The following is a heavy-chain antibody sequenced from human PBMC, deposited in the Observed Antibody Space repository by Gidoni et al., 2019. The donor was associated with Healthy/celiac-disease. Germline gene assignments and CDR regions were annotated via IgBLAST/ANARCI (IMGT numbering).Heavy chain of an antibody. CDR2: INHSEST. V-gene: IGHV4-34*01. D-gene: IGHD3-10*01. Sequence: QVQLQQWGAGLLKPSETLSLTCAVYGGSFRGYYWSWIRQPPGKGLEWIGEINHSESTNYNPSLKSRVTISVYTSKNQFSLKLSSVTAADTAVYYCARGKLFYGSGSYFDYWGQGTLVTVSS. J-gene: IGHJ4*02. CDR3: ARGKLFYGSGSYFDY. CDR1: GGSFRGYY.